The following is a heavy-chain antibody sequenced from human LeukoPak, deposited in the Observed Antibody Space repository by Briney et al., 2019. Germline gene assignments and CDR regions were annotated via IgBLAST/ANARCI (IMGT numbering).Heavy chain of an antibody. V-gene: IGHV4-4*07. CDR1: GGSISSYY. J-gene: IGHJ4*02. D-gene: IGHD4-11*01. CDR3: ASSSTVTTKPGFDY. CDR2: IYTSGST. Sequence: SETLSLTCTVSGGSISSYYWSWIRQPAGKGLEWIGRIYTSGSTNYNPSLKSRVTMSVDTSKNQFSLKLSSVTAADTAVYYCASSSTVTTKPGFDYWGQGTLVTVSS.